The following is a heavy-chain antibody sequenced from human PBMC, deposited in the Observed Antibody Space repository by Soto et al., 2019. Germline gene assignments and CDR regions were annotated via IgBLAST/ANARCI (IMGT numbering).Heavy chain of an antibody. V-gene: IGHV1-8*01. CDR3: ARGVSAGVDY. D-gene: IGHD1-26*01. CDR2: MQPSTGRT. Sequence: QVQLVQSGAEVREPGASVKVSCKASGYSFTSLDINWVRQTAGQGLEWMGWMQPSTGRTGYAQKFQVRATMTRDTSIHTAYMELTTLTSDDTAFYYCARGVSAGVDYWGQGTLVTVSS. J-gene: IGHJ4*02. CDR1: GYSFTSLD.